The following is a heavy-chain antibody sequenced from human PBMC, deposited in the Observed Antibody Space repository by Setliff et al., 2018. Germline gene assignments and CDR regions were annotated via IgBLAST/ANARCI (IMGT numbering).Heavy chain of an antibody. D-gene: IGHD1-26*01. CDR1: GNTFTGYY. CDR2: INPNSGDT. Sequence: ASVKVSCKASGNTFTGYYIHWLRQAPGQGLEWMGCINPNSGDTTFAQKFQGRVTMTADTSTNTVYMDLSSLGSEDTAVYYCARDPKLVGAPERAFDYWGQGTQVTVSS. V-gene: IGHV1-2*02. CDR3: ARDPKLVGAPERAFDY. J-gene: IGHJ4*02.